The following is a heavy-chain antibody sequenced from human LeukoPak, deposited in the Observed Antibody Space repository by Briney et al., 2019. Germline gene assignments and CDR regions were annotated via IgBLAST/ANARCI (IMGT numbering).Heavy chain of an antibody. D-gene: IGHD3-22*01. Sequence: SETLSLTCTVSGGSISSYYWSWIRQPPGEGLEWIGYIYYSGSTNYNPSLKSRVTISVDTSKNQFSLKLSSVTAADTAVYYCARRGSNYYDSSGYFWDPRFDYWGQGTLVTVSS. V-gene: IGHV4-59*01. CDR1: GGSISSYY. CDR3: ARRGSNYYDSSGYFWDPRFDY. CDR2: IYYSGST. J-gene: IGHJ4*02.